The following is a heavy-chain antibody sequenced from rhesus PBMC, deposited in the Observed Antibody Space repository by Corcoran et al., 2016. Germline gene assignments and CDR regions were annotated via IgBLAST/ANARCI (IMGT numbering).Heavy chain of an antibody. V-gene: IGHV4-147*01. CDR3: ASCYEDDYGYGGYGLDS. Sequence: QVQLQESGPGLVKPSETLSLTSAVSGGSILSNSWTCIPQPPGKGPEWIVYFYGGIGSTSYHPSLKSRVTISTDTSKNQFSLKLSSVTAADTAVYYCASCYEDDYGYGGYGLDSWGQGVVVTVSS. D-gene: IGHD3-9*01. J-gene: IGHJ6*01. CDR1: GGSILSNS. CDR2: FYGGIGST.